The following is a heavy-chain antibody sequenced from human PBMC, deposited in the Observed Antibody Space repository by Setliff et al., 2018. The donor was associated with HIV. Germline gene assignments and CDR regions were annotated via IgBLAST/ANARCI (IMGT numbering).Heavy chain of an antibody. V-gene: IGHV1-46*02. D-gene: IGHD4-4*01. J-gene: IGHJ6*03. CDR1: AYTFNSYY. CDR3: ARDAFDYTAYYYSYMDV. CDR2: IGPSGGST. Sequence: ASVKVSCKTSAYTFNSYYMHWIRQAPGQGLEWMGLIGPSGGSTTYAQKFQGRVTMTRDTSTSTVYMELSSLRSEDTAVYYCARDAFDYTAYYYSYMDVWGKGTTVTVSS.